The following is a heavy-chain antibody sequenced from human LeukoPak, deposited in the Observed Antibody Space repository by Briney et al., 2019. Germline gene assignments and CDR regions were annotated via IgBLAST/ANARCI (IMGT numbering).Heavy chain of an antibody. V-gene: IGHV3-66*01. J-gene: IGHJ6*02. CDR2: IYSGGST. CDR1: GFTVSSNY. CDR3: ARDFYFPYYYDSSGPRSYYGMDV. D-gene: IGHD3-22*01. Sequence: SGGSLRLSCAASGFTVSSNYMSWVRQAPGKGLEWVSFIYSGGSTYYADSVKGRFTISRDNSKNTLYLQMNSLRAEDTAVYYCARDFYFPYYYDSSGPRSYYGMDVWGQGTTVTVSS.